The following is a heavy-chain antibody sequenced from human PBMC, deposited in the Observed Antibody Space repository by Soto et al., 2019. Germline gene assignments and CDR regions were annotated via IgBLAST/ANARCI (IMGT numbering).Heavy chain of an antibody. D-gene: IGHD6-13*01. J-gene: IGHJ4*02. Sequence: GGSLRLSCAASGFTFTDYALSWVRQAPGKGLEWVATISGIGGSTYLADSVKGRLSISRDNSKNTVSLLMNSLRAEDTAVYFCARGSSGYTSSWYYFDYWGRGTLVTSPQ. CDR3: ARGSSGYTSSWYYFDY. CDR2: ISGIGGST. V-gene: IGHV3-23*01. CDR1: GFTFTDYA.